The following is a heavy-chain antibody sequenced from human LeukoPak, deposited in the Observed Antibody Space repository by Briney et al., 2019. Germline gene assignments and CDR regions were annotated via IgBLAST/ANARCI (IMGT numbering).Heavy chain of an antibody. D-gene: IGHD2-8*01. Sequence: SETLSLTCAVYGGXFTGYYCNWIRQPPGKGLEWIGGSTIYNPSLKSRVTISVDASKNQFSLKLRSVTAADTAVYYCASVKLRLTLTQYDAFDIWGQGTLVTVSS. J-gene: IGHJ3*02. V-gene: IGHV4-59*01. CDR3: ASVKLRLTLTQYDAFDI. CDR2: GST. CDR1: GGXFTGYY.